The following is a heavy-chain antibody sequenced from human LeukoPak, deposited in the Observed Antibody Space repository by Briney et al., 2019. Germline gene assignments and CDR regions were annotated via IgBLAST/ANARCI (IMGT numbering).Heavy chain of an antibody. CDR2: ISAYNGNT. D-gene: IGHD3-10*01. V-gene: IGHV1-18*04. CDR3: ARDRYYYGSGSYCDY. CDR1: GYTFTSYG. J-gene: IGHJ4*02. Sequence: ASVKVSCKASGYTFTSYGISWVRQAPGQGLEWMGWISAYNGNTNYAQKLQGRVTMTTDTSTSTAYMELRSLRSDDTAVYYCARDRYYYGSGSYCDYWGQGTLVTVSS.